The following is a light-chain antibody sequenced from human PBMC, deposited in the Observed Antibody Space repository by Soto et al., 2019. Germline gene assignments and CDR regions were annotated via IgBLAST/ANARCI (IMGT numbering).Light chain of an antibody. CDR2: GAS. Sequence: TMSLSPGERATLSCRASQSVTSSYLAWCQQKPGQAPRLLIYGASSRATGIPDRFSGSGSGTDFTLTISRLEPEDFAVYYCQQYGSSPQTFGQGTKVDIK. CDR3: QQYGSSPQT. CDR1: QSVTSSY. J-gene: IGKJ1*01. V-gene: IGKV3-20*01.